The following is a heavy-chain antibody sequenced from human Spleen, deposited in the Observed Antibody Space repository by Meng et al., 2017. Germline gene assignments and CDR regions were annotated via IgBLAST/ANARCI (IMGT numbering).Heavy chain of an antibody. V-gene: IGHV3-48*03. CDR2: ISSSGSTI. CDR3: ARDVGRGDLTPYYFDY. Sequence: GGSLRLSCAASGFTFSSYEMNWVRQAPGKGLEWVSYISSSGSTIYYADSVKGRFTISRDNAKNSLYLQMNSLRVEDTAVYYCARDVGRGDLTPYYFDYWGQGTLVTVSS. CDR1: GFTFSSYE. J-gene: IGHJ4*02. D-gene: IGHD2-21*02.